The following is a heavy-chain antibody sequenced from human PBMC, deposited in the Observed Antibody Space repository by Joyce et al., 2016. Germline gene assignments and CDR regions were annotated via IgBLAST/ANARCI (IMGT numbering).Heavy chain of an antibody. CDR1: GFSFSGYY. CDR3: AREYGGTFYFDY. Sequence: QVQLVQSGAEVKNPGASVKVSCMASGFSFSGYYIRWVRQAPGQGLELIGWNSPGRAYTIYAQKLQGRVTMTRDASISTVYLELGRLTSDDTALYYCAREYGGTFYFDYWGQITLVTVST. J-gene: IGHJ4*02. CDR2: NSPGRAYT. D-gene: IGHD4-23*01. V-gene: IGHV1-2*02.